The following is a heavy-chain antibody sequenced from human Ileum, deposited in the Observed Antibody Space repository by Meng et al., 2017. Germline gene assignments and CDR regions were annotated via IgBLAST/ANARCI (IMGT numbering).Heavy chain of an antibody. CDR2: IHHSGST. V-gene: IGHV4-4*02. CDR1: GGSISTSDW. D-gene: IGHD1-26*01. Sequence: VPLQESGPGRLKPSGPRSLPCAVPGGSISTSDWWSWVRQPPGKGLEWIGEIHHSGSTNYNPSLKSRVTISVDKSKNQFSLKLNSVTAADTAVYYCAREWSGSYRHFDYWGQGTLVTVSS. J-gene: IGHJ4*02. CDR3: AREWSGSYRHFDY.